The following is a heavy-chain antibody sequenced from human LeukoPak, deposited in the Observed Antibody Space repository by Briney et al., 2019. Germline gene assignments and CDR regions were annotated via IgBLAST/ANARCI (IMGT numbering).Heavy chain of an antibody. D-gene: IGHD3-22*01. V-gene: IGHV4-59*01. CDR3: ARDKKDYYDSSGYYYFAFDI. CDR1: GGSIRSYY. J-gene: IGHJ3*02. Sequence: SETLSLTCTVSGGSIRSYYWSWIRQPPGKGLEWIGYIYYSGSTNYNPSLKSRVTISVDTSRNQFSLKLSSVTAADTAVYYCARDKKDYYDSSGYYYFAFDIWGQGTMVNVSS. CDR2: IYYSGST.